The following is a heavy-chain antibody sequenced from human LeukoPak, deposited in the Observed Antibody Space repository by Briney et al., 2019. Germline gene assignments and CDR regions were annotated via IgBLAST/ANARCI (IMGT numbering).Heavy chain of an antibody. CDR1: GYTFTGYY. CDR2: INPNSGGT. CDR3: ASILRYFDWSFDY. Sequence: GASVKVSCKATGYTFTGYYMHWVRQAPGQGLEWMGWINPNSGGTNYAQKFQGRVTMTRDTSISTANMEVSTLRSDDTAVYYCASILRYFDWSFDYWGQGALVTVSS. D-gene: IGHD3-9*01. V-gene: IGHV1-2*02. J-gene: IGHJ4*02.